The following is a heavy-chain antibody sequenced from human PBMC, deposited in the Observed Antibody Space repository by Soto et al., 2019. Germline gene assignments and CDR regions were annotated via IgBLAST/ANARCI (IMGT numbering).Heavy chain of an antibody. D-gene: IGHD3-3*01. CDR1: GFTFSSYS. CDR2: ISSSSSYI. J-gene: IGHJ3*02. CDR3: ARGSRNYDFWSGYADVDAFDI. Sequence: GGSLRLSCAASGFTFSSYSMNWVRQAPGKGLEWVSYISSSSSYIYYVDSVKGRFTISRDNAKNSLYLQMNSLRAEDTAVYYCARGSRNYDFWSGYADVDAFDIWGQGTMVTVSS. V-gene: IGHV3-21*05.